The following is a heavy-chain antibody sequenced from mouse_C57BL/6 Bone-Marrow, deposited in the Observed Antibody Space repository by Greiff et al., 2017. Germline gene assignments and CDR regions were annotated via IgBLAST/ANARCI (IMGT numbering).Heavy chain of an antibody. CDR1: GYTFTSYW. D-gene: IGHD1-1*01. V-gene: IGHV1-7*01. CDR3: ARWDYGSSYEDY. CDR2: INPSSGYT. J-gene: IGHJ2*01. Sequence: VQRVESGAELAKPGASVKLSCKASGYTFTSYWMHWVKQRPGQGLEWIGYINPSSGYTKYNQKFKDKATLTADKSSSTAYMQLSSLTYEDSAVYYCARWDYGSSYEDYWGQGTTLTVSS.